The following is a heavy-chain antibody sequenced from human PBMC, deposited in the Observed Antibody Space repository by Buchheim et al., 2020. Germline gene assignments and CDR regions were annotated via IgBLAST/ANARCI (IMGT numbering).Heavy chain of an antibody. CDR3: ARLVVVAARWVNWFDP. J-gene: IGHJ5*02. D-gene: IGHD2-15*01. CDR1: GGSFSGYY. Sequence: QVQLQQWGAGLLKPSETLSLTCAVYGGSFSGYYWSWIRQPPGKGLEWIGEINHSGSTNYNPSLKSRVTISVETAKNQFSLKLSSVTAADTAVYYCARLVVVAARWVNWFDPWGQGTL. V-gene: IGHV4-34*01. CDR2: INHSGST.